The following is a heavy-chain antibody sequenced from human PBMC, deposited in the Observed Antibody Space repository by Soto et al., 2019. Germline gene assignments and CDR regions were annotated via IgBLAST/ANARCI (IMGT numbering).Heavy chain of an antibody. V-gene: IGHV3-30*03. CDR2: ISYDGYNK. CDR1: GFAFSSYD. CDR3: TPLKIDTAMVTRYYYGMDV. Sequence: PWGSLRLSCAAFGFAFSSYDIHCVRQAPGKGLEWVAIISYDGYNKYYAGSVKGRFTISRDNSENTLFLQMNSLKTEDTAVYYCTPLKIDTAMVTRYYYGMDVWGQGTTVTVSS. J-gene: IGHJ6*02. D-gene: IGHD5-18*01.